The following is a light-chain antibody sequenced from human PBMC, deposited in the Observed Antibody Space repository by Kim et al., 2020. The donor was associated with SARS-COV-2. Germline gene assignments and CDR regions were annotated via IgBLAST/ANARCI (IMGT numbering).Light chain of an antibody. CDR2: GAS. Sequence: EIVMTQSPATLSVSPGERGTLSCMASQSVGSNLAWYQQKPGQAPRLLIYGASTRATGIPARFSGSGSGTEFTLTIGSLQSEDFAVYYCQQYNNWPRTFGQGTKVDIK. CDR1: QSVGSN. J-gene: IGKJ1*01. V-gene: IGKV3-15*01. CDR3: QQYNNWPRT.